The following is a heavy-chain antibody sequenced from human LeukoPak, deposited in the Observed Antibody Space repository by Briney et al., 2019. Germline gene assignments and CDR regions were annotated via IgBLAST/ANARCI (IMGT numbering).Heavy chain of an antibody. CDR1: GFTFSSYG. J-gene: IGHJ4*02. D-gene: IGHD6-25*01. V-gene: IGHV3-30*18. CDR2: ISYDGSNK. CDR3: AKPSGTSYYFDY. Sequence: GRSLRLSCAASGFTFSSYGMHWVRQAPGKGLEWVAVISYDGSNKYYADSVKGRFTISRDNSKNTLYLQMNSLRAEDTAVYYCAKPSGTSYYFDYWGQGTLVTVSS.